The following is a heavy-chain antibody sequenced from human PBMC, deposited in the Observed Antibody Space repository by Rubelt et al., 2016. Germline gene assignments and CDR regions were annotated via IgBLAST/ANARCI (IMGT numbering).Heavy chain of an antibody. CDR3: AKDRRDMVRGVSSHWFDP. Sequence: EVQLLESGGDLVQPGGSLRLSCAASRFTFSTYAMGWVRQAPGKGLEWVSAISGSGGSTYYADSVKGRFTISRDNSKNTLYLQMNSLRAEDTAVYYCAKDRRDMVRGVSSHWFDPWGQGTLVTVSS. J-gene: IGHJ5*02. CDR2: ISGSGGST. D-gene: IGHD3-10*01. CDR1: RFTFSTYA. V-gene: IGHV3-23*01.